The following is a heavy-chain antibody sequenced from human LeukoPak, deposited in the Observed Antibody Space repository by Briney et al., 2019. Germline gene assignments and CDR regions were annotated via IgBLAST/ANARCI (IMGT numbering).Heavy chain of an antibody. D-gene: IGHD3-16*01. CDR1: GGTFSSYA. Sequence: SVKVSCKASGGTFSSYAISWVRQAPGQGLEWMGGIIPIFGTANYAQKFQGRVTITTDESTSTAYMELSSLRSEDTAVYYCARDGADRASAAYYYCMDVWGKGTTVTVSS. CDR3: ARDGADRASAAYYYCMDV. J-gene: IGHJ6*03. V-gene: IGHV1-69*05. CDR2: IIPIFGTA.